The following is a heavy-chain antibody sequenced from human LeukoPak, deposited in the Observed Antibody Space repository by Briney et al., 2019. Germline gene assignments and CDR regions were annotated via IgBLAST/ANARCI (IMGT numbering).Heavy chain of an antibody. CDR1: GGSISSSRYY. J-gene: IGHJ2*01. V-gene: IGHV4-39*01. Sequence: SETLSLTCTVSGGSISSSRYYWGWIRQPPGKGLEWIGSIYYTRSTYYNPSLKSRVPISVDTSKNQFSLKLTFVTAADTAVYYCARGVTMIVVVIHDWYFDLWGRGTLVTVSS. CDR2: IYYTRST. D-gene: IGHD3-22*01. CDR3: ARGVTMIVVVIHDWYFDL.